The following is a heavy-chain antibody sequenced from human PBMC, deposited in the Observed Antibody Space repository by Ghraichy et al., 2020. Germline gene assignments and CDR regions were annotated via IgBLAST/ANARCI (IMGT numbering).Heavy chain of an antibody. Sequence: SETLSLTCTVSGDSVSNYYWSWVRQPPGQGLEWIAYIYNNVRTNYNPSLKSRVTISVDTSKNQFSLKLSSVTAADTAIYYCARPGGIAVSGPPPAFDSWGQGTIVTVYS. CDR3: ARPGGIAVSGPPPAFDS. D-gene: IGHD6-19*01. CDR2: IYNNVRT. CDR1: GDSVSNYY. J-gene: IGHJ3*02. V-gene: IGHV4-59*02.